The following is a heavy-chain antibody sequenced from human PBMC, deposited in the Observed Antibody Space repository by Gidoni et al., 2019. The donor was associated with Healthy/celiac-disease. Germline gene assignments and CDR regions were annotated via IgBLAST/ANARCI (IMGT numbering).Heavy chain of an antibody. CDR1: GFTFSSYG. J-gene: IGHJ3*02. CDR2: ISKDGSNK. Sequence: QVHLVASGGGVVEPGRSLRLPCAASGFTFSSYGLTWVRQAPGQGLGWVAVISKDGSNKYYADSVKGRFIISRDNSKNTLYLQMNSLRAEDTAVYYCAKDLAMVRGVITLRGRAFDIWGQGTMVTVSS. CDR3: AKDLAMVRGVITLRGRAFDI. V-gene: IGHV3-30*18. D-gene: IGHD3-10*01.